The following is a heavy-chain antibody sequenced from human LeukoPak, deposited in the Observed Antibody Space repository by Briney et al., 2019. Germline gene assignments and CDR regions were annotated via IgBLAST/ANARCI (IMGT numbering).Heavy chain of an antibody. CDR2: IKQDGSET. D-gene: IGHD3-3*01. Sequence: GGALRLSCAASGXTFSSYWMSWVRQAPGKGLEWVATIKQDGSETYYVDSVKGRFTISRYNAKNSLFLQMNSLRANDTAVFYCTRDWSCDYWGQGALVTVSS. J-gene: IGHJ4*02. CDR3: TRDWSCDY. CDR1: GXTFSSYW. V-gene: IGHV3-7*05.